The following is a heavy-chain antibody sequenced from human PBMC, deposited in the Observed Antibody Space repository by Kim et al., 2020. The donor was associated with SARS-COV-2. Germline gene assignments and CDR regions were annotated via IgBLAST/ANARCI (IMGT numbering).Heavy chain of an antibody. Sequence: ASVKVSCKASGYTFTSYDINWVRQATGQGLEWMGWMNPNSGNTGYAQKFQGRVTMTRNTSISTAYMELSSLRSEDTAVYYCARSLAVAGPRRRQYYYYGMDVWGQGTTVTVSS. V-gene: IGHV1-8*01. D-gene: IGHD6-19*01. CDR2: MNPNSGNT. CDR3: ARSLAVAGPRRRQYYYYGMDV. J-gene: IGHJ6*02. CDR1: GYTFTSYD.